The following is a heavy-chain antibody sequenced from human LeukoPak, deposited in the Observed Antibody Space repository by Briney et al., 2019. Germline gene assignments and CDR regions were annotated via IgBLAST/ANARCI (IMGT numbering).Heavy chain of an antibody. CDR1: GGSFSGYY. V-gene: IGHV4-34*01. CDR2: INHSGST. J-gene: IGHJ4*02. D-gene: IGHD2-15*01. Sequence: SETLSLTCAVYGGSFSGYYWSWIRQPPGKGLEWIGEINHSGSTNYNPSLKSRVTISVDTSKNQFSLKLSSVTAADTAVYYCAPSVRSGGSYYFDYWGQGTLVTVSS. CDR3: APSVRSGGSYYFDY.